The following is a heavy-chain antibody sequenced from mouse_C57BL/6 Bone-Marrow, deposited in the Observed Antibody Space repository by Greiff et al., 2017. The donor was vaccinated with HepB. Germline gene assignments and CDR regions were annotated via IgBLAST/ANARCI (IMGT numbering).Heavy chain of an antibody. Sequence: VQWVESGAELARPGASVKLSCKASGYTFTSYGISWVKQRTGQGLEWIGEIYPRSGNTYYNEKFKGKATLTADKSSSTAYMELRSLTSEDSAVYFCARLGISMDYWGQGTSVTVSS. CDR2: IYPRSGNT. V-gene: IGHV1-81*01. CDR1: GYTFTSYG. J-gene: IGHJ4*01. CDR3: ARLGISMDY. D-gene: IGHD3-3*01.